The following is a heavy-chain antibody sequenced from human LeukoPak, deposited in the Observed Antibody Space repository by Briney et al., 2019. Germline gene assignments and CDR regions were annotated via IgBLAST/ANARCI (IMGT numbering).Heavy chain of an antibody. V-gene: IGHV4-59*01. CDR3: ARLLPTVTHWNAFDI. J-gene: IGHJ3*02. CDR2: IYYSGST. CDR1: GGSISSYY. Sequence: PSETLSLTCTVSGGSISSYYWSWIRQPPGKGLEWIGYIYYSGSTNYNPSLKSRVTISVDTSKNQFSLKLSSVTAADTAVYYCARLLPTVTHWNAFDIWGQGTMVTVSS. D-gene: IGHD4-17*01.